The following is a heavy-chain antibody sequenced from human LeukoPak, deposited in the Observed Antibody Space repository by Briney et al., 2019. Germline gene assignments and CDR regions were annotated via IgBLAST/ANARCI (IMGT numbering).Heavy chain of an antibody. CDR2: ISGSGGST. V-gene: IGHV3-23*01. Sequence: PGGSLRLSCAASGFTFSSYAVSWVRQAPGKGLEWVSAISGSGGSTYYADSVKGRFTISRDNSKNTLYLQMNSLRAEDTAVYYCAKRYSSSWYVDYWGQGTLVTVSS. D-gene: IGHD6-13*01. CDR1: GFTFSSYA. CDR3: AKRYSSSWYVDY. J-gene: IGHJ4*02.